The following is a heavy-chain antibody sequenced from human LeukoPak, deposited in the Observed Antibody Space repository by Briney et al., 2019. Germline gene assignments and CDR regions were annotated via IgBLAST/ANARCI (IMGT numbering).Heavy chain of an antibody. CDR1: GFTFSSYG. CDR3: AKDGQRVLLWFGELLFPHYFDY. J-gene: IGHJ4*02. D-gene: IGHD3-10*01. V-gene: IGHV3-30*18. Sequence: GGSLRLSCAASGFTFSSYGMHWVRQAPGKGLEWVAVISYDGSNKYYADSVKGRFTISRDNSKNTLYLQMNSLRAEDTAVYYCAKDGQRVLLWFGELLFPHYFDYWGQGTLVTVSS. CDR2: ISYDGSNK.